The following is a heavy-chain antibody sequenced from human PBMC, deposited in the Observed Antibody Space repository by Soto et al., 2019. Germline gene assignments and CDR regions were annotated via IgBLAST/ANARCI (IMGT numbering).Heavy chain of an antibody. Sequence: HPGGSLRLSCAASGFTFSNYAMTWVRQAPGKGLEWVSVVSGSGNTTYYEDSVKGRFTISRDNSKNTLYLQMNSLRADDTALYYCAKDRGSGTNYASYFDSWGQGTLVTVSS. J-gene: IGHJ4*02. CDR3: AKDRGSGTNYASYFDS. V-gene: IGHV3-23*01. CDR1: GFTFSNYA. D-gene: IGHD1-26*01. CDR2: VSGSGNTT.